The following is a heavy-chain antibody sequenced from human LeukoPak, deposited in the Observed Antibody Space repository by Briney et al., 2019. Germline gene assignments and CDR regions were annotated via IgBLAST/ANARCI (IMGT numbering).Heavy chain of an antibody. Sequence: ASVKVSCKASGGTFSSYAISWVRQAPGQGLEWMGGIIPIFGTANYAQKFQGRVTITADESTSTAYMELSSPRSEDTAVYYCARAVVVTGPFDYWGQGTLVTVSS. CDR3: ARAVVVTGPFDY. CDR2: IIPIFGTA. V-gene: IGHV1-69*13. J-gene: IGHJ4*02. D-gene: IGHD2-21*02. CDR1: GGTFSSYA.